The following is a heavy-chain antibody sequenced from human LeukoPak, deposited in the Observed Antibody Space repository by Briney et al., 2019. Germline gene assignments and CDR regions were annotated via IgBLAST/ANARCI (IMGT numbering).Heavy chain of an antibody. J-gene: IGHJ3*01. Sequence: PSGPLPSPGLFPVAPTLLTSGGGSDHPPGGGLEWFGPIFYTGETNYNSSLESRPTILVDTSKNQFSLKLTSVTAADTAVYYCARDSHYSGSGHYFDDTFDFWGQGTTVTVSS. CDR2: IFYTGET. CDR3: ARDSHYSGSGHYFDDTFDF. V-gene: IGHV4-59*01. CDR1: VAPTLLTS. D-gene: IGHD3-10*01.